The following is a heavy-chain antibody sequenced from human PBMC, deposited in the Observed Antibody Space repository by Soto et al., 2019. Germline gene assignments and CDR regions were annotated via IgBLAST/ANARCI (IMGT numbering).Heavy chain of an antibody. Sequence: QVQLVQSGAEVRKPGSSVKVSCKASGGTFSSYGISWVRQAPGQGLGWMGGIIPIFGTANYAQKFQGRVTITADESTSTAYMELSSLRSEDTAVYYCARDPRSAYYHDHWGQGTLVTVSS. D-gene: IGHD3-3*01. J-gene: IGHJ4*02. CDR1: GGTFSSYG. V-gene: IGHV1-69*01. CDR3: ARDPRSAYYHDH. CDR2: IIPIFGTA.